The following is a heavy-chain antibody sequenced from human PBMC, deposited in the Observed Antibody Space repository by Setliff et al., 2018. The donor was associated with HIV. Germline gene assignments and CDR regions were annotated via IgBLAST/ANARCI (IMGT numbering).Heavy chain of an antibody. D-gene: IGHD2-15*01. CDR3: AKNKASYCSGGICYLDY. Sequence: GGSLRLSCAASGFTFSSYAMSWVRQAPGKGLEWVSAISATGGSTYYADSVKGRFTISRDNSKNTLYLQMNRLRAEDTALYYCAKNKASYCSGGICYLDYWGQGTLVTVSS. V-gene: IGHV3-23*01. CDR2: ISATGGST. J-gene: IGHJ4*02. CDR1: GFTFSSYA.